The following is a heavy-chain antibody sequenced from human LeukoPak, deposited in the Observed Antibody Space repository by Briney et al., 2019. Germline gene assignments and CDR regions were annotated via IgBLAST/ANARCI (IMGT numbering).Heavy chain of an antibody. CDR3: TKEGGPMAVTTERYSFDQ. J-gene: IGHJ4*02. D-gene: IGHD4-17*01. CDR2: VSNDGRVQ. CDR1: GFTFSNYG. Sequence: QPGRSVRLSCAASGFTFSNYGMQGVRQARGKGREWVAVVSNDGRVQYYADSVKGRFTISRENSKNTLSLQMNSLRAEDTAVYYCTKEGGPMAVTTERYSFDQWGQGTLVTVSS. V-gene: IGHV3-30*18.